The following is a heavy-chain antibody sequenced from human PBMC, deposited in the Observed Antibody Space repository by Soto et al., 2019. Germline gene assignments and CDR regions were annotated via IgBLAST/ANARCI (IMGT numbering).Heavy chain of an antibody. D-gene: IGHD3-3*01. Sequence: GGSLRLSCAASGFTFSDYYMSWIRQAPGKGLEWVSYITSSNSYTNYADSVKGRFTISRDNAKNSLYLQMNSLRAEDTAVYYCAAYDFWSGYRRQVGMDVWGQGTTVTVSS. CDR3: AAYDFWSGYRRQVGMDV. CDR1: GFTFSDYY. CDR2: ITSSNSYT. V-gene: IGHV3-11*03. J-gene: IGHJ6*02.